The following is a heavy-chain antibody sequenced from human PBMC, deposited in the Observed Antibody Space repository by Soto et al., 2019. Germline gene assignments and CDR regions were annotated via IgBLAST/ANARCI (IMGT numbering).Heavy chain of an antibody. D-gene: IGHD2-2*01. CDR1: GFPFSIYG. Sequence: GGSLRLSCAASGFPFSIYGMHWVRQAPGKGLEWVAVIWHDGSSKYYADSVKGRFTISRDNSKNTLYLQMNSLRAEDTAIYYSASRSPALDYWGHGTMGTVSS. V-gene: IGHV3-33*01. CDR2: IWHDGSSK. CDR3: ASRSPALDY. J-gene: IGHJ4*01.